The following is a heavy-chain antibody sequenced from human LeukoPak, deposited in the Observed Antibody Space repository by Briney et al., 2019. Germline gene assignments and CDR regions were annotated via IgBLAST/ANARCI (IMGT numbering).Heavy chain of an antibody. CDR2: IHYSGST. V-gene: IGHV4-59*01. D-gene: IGHD3-10*01. J-gene: IGHJ6*03. CDR3: ARVEEGYGSGRRENYYYYYMDV. Sequence: SETLSLTCTVSGGSISSYYWSWIRQPPGKGLEWIGYIHYSGSTNYNPSLKSRVTISVDTSKNQFSLKLTSVTAADTGVYYCARVEEGYGSGRRENYYYYYMDVWGKGTTVTISS. CDR1: GGSISSYY.